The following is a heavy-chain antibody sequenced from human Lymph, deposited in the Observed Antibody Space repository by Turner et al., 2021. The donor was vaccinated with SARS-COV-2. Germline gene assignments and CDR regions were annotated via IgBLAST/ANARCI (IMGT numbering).Heavy chain of an antibody. CDR1: GFTFSSYA. D-gene: IGHD3-22*01. CDR3: ARDRDSSGWVDY. Sequence: QVQLVESGGCVVQPGRSLRLSCAASGFTFSSYAMHWVRQAPGKGLELVAFISYDENDKYYADSVKGRFTFSRDNSKNTLYLRMNSLRAEDTAVYNCARDRDSSGWVDYWGQGTLVTVSS. CDR2: ISYDENDK. V-gene: IGHV3-30*04. J-gene: IGHJ4*02.